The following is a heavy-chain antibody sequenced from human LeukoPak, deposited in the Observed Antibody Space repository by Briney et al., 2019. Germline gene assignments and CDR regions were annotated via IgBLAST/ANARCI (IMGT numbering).Heavy chain of an antibody. CDR1: GYTFTSYY. D-gene: IGHD6-19*01. V-gene: IGHV1-46*01. J-gene: IGHJ5*02. CDR2: INPSGGST. CDR3: ARDRSFIWSKAVAGPNWFDP. Sequence: ASVKVSCKASGYTFTSYYMHWVRQAPGQGLEWMGIINPSGGSTSYAQKFQGRVTMTRDTSTSTVYMELSSLRSEDTAVYYCARDRSFIWSKAVAGPNWFDPWGQGTLVTVSS.